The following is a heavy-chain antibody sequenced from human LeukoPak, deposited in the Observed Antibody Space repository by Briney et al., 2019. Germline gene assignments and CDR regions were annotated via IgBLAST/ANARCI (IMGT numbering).Heavy chain of an antibody. V-gene: IGHV5-51*01. CDR1: GFTFTNNW. Sequence: GESLKISCKGFGFTFTNNWIGWVRQKPRKGLEWMGIIYLGDSDVRYSPSFQGQVTISADKSTTTAYLQWSSLKASDTAMYYCARYPSFYSGWPLDYWGQGTLVTVSS. D-gene: IGHD6-19*01. CDR2: IYLGDSDV. J-gene: IGHJ4*02. CDR3: ARYPSFYSGWPLDY.